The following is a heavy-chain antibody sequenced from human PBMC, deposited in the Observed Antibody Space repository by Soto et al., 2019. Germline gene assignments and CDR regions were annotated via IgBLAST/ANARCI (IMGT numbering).Heavy chain of an antibody. CDR2: TYYGRNT. V-gene: IGHV4-39*01. CDR1: GGSIDSRDFY. Sequence: SETLSLTCTVSGGSIDSRDFYWVWVRRPPGEGLEWIGSTYYGRNTYYSSSLRSRVTLSVDTSKNQFSLGLSSVTAADTAIYYCARHGHWAPLDDWGPGTLVTVSS. D-gene: IGHD3-16*01. CDR3: ARHGHWAPLDD. J-gene: IGHJ4*02.